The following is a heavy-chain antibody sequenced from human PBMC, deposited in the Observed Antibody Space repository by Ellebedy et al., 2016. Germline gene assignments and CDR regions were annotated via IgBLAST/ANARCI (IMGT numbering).Heavy chain of an antibody. CDR2: ISCNSGNT. Sequence: SLKISXAASGFIFDDYALHWVRQAPGTGLEWVSGISCNSGNTAYADSVMSRFTISRDNARHSLYLQLNSLRVDDTAFYYCAKDKRPNLGAATTSMLGYWGQGALVTVSS. CDR1: GFIFDDYA. V-gene: IGHV3-9*01. J-gene: IGHJ4*02. CDR3: AKDKRPNLGAATTSMLGY. D-gene: IGHD4-11*01.